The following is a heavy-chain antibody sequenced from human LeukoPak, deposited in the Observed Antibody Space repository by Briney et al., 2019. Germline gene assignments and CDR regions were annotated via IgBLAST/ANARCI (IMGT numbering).Heavy chain of an antibody. CDR1: GFTFSSYT. CDR2: ISSSSGYI. J-gene: IGHJ4*02. CDR3: ARDQDGSYSFDY. V-gene: IGHV3-21*01. Sequence: GGSLRLSCAASGFTFSSYTMNWVRQAPGKGLEWVPCISSSSGYIYYADSVKGRFTISRDNAKNSLYLQMNSQRAEDTAVYLCARDQDGSYSFDYWGQGTLVTVSS. D-gene: IGHD1-26*01.